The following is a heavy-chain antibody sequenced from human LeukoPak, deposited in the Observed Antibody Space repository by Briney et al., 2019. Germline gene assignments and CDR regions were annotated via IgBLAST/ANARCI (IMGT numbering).Heavy chain of an antibody. Sequence: SQTLSLTCTVSGGSISSGGYYWGWIRRPPGKGLEWIGSGYYSGSTYYNPSLMSRVTISVDTSKHHFSLKLNSVTAADTAVYYCTRHGGGYYYFDYWGRGTLVTVSS. CDR2: GYYSGST. V-gene: IGHV4-39*01. D-gene: IGHD2-21*01. CDR3: TRHGGGYYYFDY. CDR1: GGSISSGGYY. J-gene: IGHJ4*02.